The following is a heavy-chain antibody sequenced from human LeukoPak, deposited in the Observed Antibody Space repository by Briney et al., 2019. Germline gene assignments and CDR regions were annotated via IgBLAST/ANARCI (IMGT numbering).Heavy chain of an antibody. D-gene: IGHD3-9*01. CDR1: GFTFSSYS. V-gene: IGHV3-48*01. CDR3: ARGISILTGYYGVDY. Sequence: GGSLRLSCAASGFTFSSYSMNWVRQAPGKGLEWVSYISSSSSTIYYADSVKGRFTISRDNSKNTLYLQMNSLRAEDTAVYYCARGISILTGYYGVDYWGQGTLVTVSS. J-gene: IGHJ4*02. CDR2: ISSSSSTI.